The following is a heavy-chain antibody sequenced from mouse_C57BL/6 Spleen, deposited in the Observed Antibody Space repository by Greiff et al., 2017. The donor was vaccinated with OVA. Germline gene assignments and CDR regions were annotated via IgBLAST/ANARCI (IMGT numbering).Heavy chain of an antibody. CDR2: IDPEDGEP. CDR1: GFNIQDYY. CDR3: SRSDYYYGNGYFDV. Sequence: EVKLMESGAELVKPGASVKLSCTASGFNIQDYYMHWVKQRTEQGLEWIGRIDPEDGEPKYAPKFQGKATITADTSSNTAYLQLSSLTAEDTAVYYWSRSDYYYGNGYFDVWGTGTTVTVSA. V-gene: IGHV14-2*01. J-gene: IGHJ1*03. D-gene: IGHD1-1*01.